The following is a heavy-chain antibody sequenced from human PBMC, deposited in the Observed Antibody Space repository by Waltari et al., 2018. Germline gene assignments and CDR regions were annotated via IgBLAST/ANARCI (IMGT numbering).Heavy chain of an antibody. CDR2: ISYDGSNK. CDR1: GFTFSSYW. CDR3: ARGVLGRAFDI. V-gene: IGHV3-30-3*01. D-gene: IGHD3-10*01. J-gene: IGHJ3*02. Sequence: VQLVESGGGLVQPGGSLRLSCAASGFTFSSYWMSWVRQAPGKGLEWVAVISYDGSNKYYADSVKGRFTISRDNSKNTLYLQMNSLRAEDTAVYYCARGVLGRAFDIWGQGTMVTVSS.